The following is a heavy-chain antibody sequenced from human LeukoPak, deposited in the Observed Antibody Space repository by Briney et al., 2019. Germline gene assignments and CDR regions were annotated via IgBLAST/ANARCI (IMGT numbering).Heavy chain of an antibody. Sequence: GGSLRLSCAASGFTFSSYWMTWVRQAPEKGLEWVANIKQDGSENYYVDSVKGRFTISRDNAKNSLYLQMNSLRAEDTALFYCARGVYDFDIWGQGTMVTVSS. CDR1: GFTFSSYW. CDR3: ARGVYDFDI. CDR2: IKQDGSEN. J-gene: IGHJ3*02. V-gene: IGHV3-7*01.